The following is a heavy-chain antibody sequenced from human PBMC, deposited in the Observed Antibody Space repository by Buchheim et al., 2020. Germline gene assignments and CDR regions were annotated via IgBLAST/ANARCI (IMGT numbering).Heavy chain of an antibody. Sequence: EVKLVESGGGYVLRGGSLSLSCEASGFSFSSYWMHWVRQVPGKGLEWVSHVNNDGSSATYADSVKGRFTISRGNARNVLYRQMNSLRAEDTAVYYCTRAVVETYFDSWGQGTL. V-gene: IGHV3-74*03. CDR3: TRAVVETYFDS. J-gene: IGHJ4*02. CDR2: VNNDGSSA. CDR1: GFSFSSYW. D-gene: IGHD4-23*01.